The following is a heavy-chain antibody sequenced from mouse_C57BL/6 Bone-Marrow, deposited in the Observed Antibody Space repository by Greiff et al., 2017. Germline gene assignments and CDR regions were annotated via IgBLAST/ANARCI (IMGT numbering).Heavy chain of an antibody. CDR2: IHPNSGST. V-gene: IGHV1-64*01. D-gene: IGHD1-1*01. Sequence: QVQLQQPGAELVKPGASVKLSCKASGYTFTSYWMHWVKQRPGQGLEWIGMIHPNSGSTNYNEKFKSKATLTVDKSSSTAYMQLSSLTSEDSAVYYCARKITTVPYYAMDCWGQGTSVTASS. J-gene: IGHJ4*01. CDR1: GYTFTSYW. CDR3: ARKITTVPYYAMDC.